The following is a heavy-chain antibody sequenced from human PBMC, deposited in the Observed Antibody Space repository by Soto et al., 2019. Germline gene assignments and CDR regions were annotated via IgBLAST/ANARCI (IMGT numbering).Heavy chain of an antibody. J-gene: IGHJ6*02. CDR3: ARDPGYSGGWYVQYGMDV. CDR1: GYTFTGYY. D-gene: IGHD6-19*01. Sequence: GASVKVSCKASGYTFTGYYMHWVRQAPGQGLEWMGWINPNSGGTNYAQKFQGWVTMTRDTSISTAYMELSRLRSDDTAVYYCARDPGYSGGWYVQYGMDVWGQGTTVTVSS. V-gene: IGHV1-2*04. CDR2: INPNSGGT.